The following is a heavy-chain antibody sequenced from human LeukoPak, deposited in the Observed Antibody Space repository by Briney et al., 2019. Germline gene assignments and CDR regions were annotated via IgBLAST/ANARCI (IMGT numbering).Heavy chain of an antibody. CDR1: ASTVTSKY. J-gene: IGHJ5*02. V-gene: IGHV3-66*02. Sequence: GRSRRLSSAPSASTVTSKYMSWDRPAPGKGLEWVSVIYSGGSTYYAHSVKGRFTISRDNSKNTLYLQMNSLRAEDTAVYYCARGPHRRNWFDPWGEGTLVTVCS. CDR3: ARGPHRRNWFDP. CDR2: IYSGGST.